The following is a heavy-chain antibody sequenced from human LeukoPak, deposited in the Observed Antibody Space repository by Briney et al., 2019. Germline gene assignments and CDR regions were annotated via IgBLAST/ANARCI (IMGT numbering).Heavy chain of an antibody. Sequence: GGSLRLPCVASGFTFRRYWMSWVRQAPGKGLEWVANIKQDGDQKHYVDSVRGRFIISRDNAKNSLHLQMNSLRAEDTAVYYCARFAKGYGSGDIDYWGQGTLVTVSS. CDR2: IKQDGDQK. J-gene: IGHJ4*02. CDR1: GFTFRRYW. V-gene: IGHV3-7*01. D-gene: IGHD3-10*01. CDR3: ARFAKGYGSGDIDY.